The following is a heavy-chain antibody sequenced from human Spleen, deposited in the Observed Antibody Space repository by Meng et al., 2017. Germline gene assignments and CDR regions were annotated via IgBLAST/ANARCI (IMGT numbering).Heavy chain of an antibody. V-gene: IGHV1-3*01. CDR1: GYIFTNYA. J-gene: IGHJ4*02. CDR2: IHAGNGNT. CDR3: ARPALAGTRPFDY. D-gene: IGHD6-19*01. Sequence: QVQLVQSGAEVKKPGASVKVSCKASGYIFTNYAMHWVRQAPGQGLEWMGWIHAGNGNTKYSQKFQGRVTITRDTSASTAYMELSSLRSEDTAVYYCARPALAGTRPFDYWGQGTLVTVSS.